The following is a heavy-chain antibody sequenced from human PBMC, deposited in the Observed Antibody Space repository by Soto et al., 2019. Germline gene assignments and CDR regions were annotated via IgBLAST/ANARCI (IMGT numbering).Heavy chain of an antibody. CDR3: ARYGGNNLDY. CDR1: GYRFTNHC. Sequence: GESLKISCEGSGYRFTNHCIAWVRQMPGKGLELMGIIYPGDSDIRYSPSFQGQVTISVDKSISTAYLQWSSLKASDTATYYCARYGGNNLDYWGQGTLVTVSS. D-gene: IGHD2-15*01. J-gene: IGHJ4*02. V-gene: IGHV5-51*01. CDR2: IYPGDSDI.